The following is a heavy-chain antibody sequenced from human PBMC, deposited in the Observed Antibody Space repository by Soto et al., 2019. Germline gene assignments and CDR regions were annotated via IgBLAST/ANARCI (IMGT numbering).Heavy chain of an antibody. D-gene: IGHD6-19*01. J-gene: IGHJ5*02. V-gene: IGHV2-26*01. CDR1: GFSLSNAKMG. CDR3: ARRRSVWFLFDA. Sequence: QVTLKESGPVLVRPTETLTLTCTVSGFSLSNAKMGVSWIRQPPGKALEWLAHIFSNDEKSYNTSLQNRLTISEDTSKSQVVLTMTNTDPADTATYYCARRRSVWFLFDAWGQGTLVTVSS. CDR2: IFSNDEK.